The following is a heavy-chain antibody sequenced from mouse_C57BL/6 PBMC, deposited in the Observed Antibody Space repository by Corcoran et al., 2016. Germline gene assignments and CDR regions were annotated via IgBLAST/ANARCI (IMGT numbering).Heavy chain of an antibody. Sequence: EVQLQQSGAELVRPGASVKLSCTASGFNIKDYYMHWVKQRPEQGLEWIGRIDPEDGDTEYAPKFQGKATMTADTSSNTAYLQLSSLTSEDTAVYYCTTGRTTVVARYFDVWGTGTTVTVSS. J-gene: IGHJ1*03. CDR1: GFNIKDYY. CDR2: IDPEDGDT. D-gene: IGHD1-1*01. V-gene: IGHV14-1*01. CDR3: TTGRTTVVARYFDV.